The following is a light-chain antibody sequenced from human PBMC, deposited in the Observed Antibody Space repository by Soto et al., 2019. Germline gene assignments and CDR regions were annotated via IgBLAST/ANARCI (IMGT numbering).Light chain of an antibody. Sequence: DIQMTQSPSSLSASVGDRVTITCQASQDITSYLNWYQHKPGKAPKLLIYKASTLEVGVPSRFSASGSGTEFTLTINTLQPADFATYYCQQYNSYPWTFGQGTKV. CDR2: KAS. J-gene: IGKJ1*01. V-gene: IGKV1-5*03. CDR1: QDITSY. CDR3: QQYNSYPWT.